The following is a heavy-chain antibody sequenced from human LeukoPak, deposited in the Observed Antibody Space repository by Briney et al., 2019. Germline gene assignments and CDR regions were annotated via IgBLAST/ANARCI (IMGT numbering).Heavy chain of an antibody. Sequence: GGSLRLSCTASGFTFSNYATHWVRQAPGKGLEWMAVVLYDGNDKYYADSVKGRFTISRDNSKNTLYLQMNSLRVADTAVYYCAKDGAVGYCSDGGCYSHNWFDSWGQGTLVTVSP. CDR2: VLYDGNDK. CDR1: GFTFSNYA. V-gene: IGHV3-30*18. CDR3: AKDGAVGYCSDGGCYSHNWFDS. J-gene: IGHJ5*01. D-gene: IGHD2-15*01.